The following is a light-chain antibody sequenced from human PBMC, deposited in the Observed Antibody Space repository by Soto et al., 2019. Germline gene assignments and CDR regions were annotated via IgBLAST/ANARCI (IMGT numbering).Light chain of an antibody. CDR3: KSYAGSNTYV. CDR1: KNDVGFYDF. Sequence: QSVLTQPPSASGSPGQSVTISCTGTKNDVGFYDFVSWYQHHPGKAPRLIIYEVVQRPSGVPDRFSGSKSGNTASLTVSGLQAADEADYFCKSYAGSNTYVFGSATKV. CDR2: EVV. J-gene: IGLJ1*01. V-gene: IGLV2-8*01.